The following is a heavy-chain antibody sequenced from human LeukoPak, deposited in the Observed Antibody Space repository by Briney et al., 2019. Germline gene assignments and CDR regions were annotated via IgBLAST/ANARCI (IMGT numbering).Heavy chain of an antibody. CDR1: GYTFTSYG. CDR2: ISAYNGNT. J-gene: IGHJ4*02. V-gene: IGHV1-18*01. CDR3: ARDRGYYDYVWGSYRPIDY. Sequence: ASVKVSCKASGYTFTSYGISWVRQAPGQGLEWMGWISAYNGNTNHAQKLQGRVTMTTDTSTSTAYMELRSLRSDDTAVYYCARDRGYYDYVWGSYRPIDYWGQGTLVTVSS. D-gene: IGHD3-16*02.